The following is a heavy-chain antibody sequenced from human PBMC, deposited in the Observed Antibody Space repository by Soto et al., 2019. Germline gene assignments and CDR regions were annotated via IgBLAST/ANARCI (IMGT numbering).Heavy chain of an antibody. D-gene: IGHD3-22*01. Sequence: ASVKVSCKASGYTFTSYAMHWVRQAPGQGLEWMGWISAYNGNTNYAQKLQGRVTMTTDTSTSTAYMELRSLRSDDTAVYYCARDHYYDSSGYLPSGYWGQGTLVTVSS. CDR3: ARDHYYDSSGYLPSGY. V-gene: IGHV1-18*01. J-gene: IGHJ4*02. CDR2: ISAYNGNT. CDR1: GYTFTSYA.